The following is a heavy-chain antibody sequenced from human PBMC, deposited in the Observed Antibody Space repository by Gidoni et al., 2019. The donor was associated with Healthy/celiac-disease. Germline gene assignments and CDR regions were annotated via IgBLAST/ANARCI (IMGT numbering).Heavy chain of an antibody. D-gene: IGHD3-10*01. CDR2: IWYDGSNK. Sequence: QVQLVESGGGVVQPGRSLRLSCAASGFTFSSYGMHWVRQDPGKGLEWVAVIWYDGSNKYYADSVKGRFTISRDNSKNTLYLQMNSLRAEDTAVYYCARAFQGVIIGKPHNWFDPWGQGTLVTVSS. J-gene: IGHJ5*02. V-gene: IGHV3-33*01. CDR3: ARAFQGVIIGKPHNWFDP. CDR1: GFTFSSYG.